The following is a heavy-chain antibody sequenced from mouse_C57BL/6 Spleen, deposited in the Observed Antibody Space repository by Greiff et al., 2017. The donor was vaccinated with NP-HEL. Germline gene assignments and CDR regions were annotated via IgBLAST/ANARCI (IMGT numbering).Heavy chain of an antibody. CDR3: ARRGLGRDYYAMDY. Sequence: EVQLQQSGPELVKPGASVKISCKASGYTFTDYYMNWVKQSHGKSLEWIGDINPNNGGTSYNQKFKGKATLTVDKSSSTAYMELRSLTSEDSAVYYCARRGLGRDYYAMDYWGQGTSVTVSS. D-gene: IGHD3-3*01. J-gene: IGHJ4*01. CDR2: INPNNGGT. CDR1: GYTFTDYY. V-gene: IGHV1-26*01.